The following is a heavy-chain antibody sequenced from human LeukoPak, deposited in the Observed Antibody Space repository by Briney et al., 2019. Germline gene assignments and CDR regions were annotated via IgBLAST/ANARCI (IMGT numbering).Heavy chain of an antibody. CDR2: IYYSGST. CDR3: ARDGQTDDAFDI. Sequence: PSETLSLTCTVSGGSISSYYWCWIRKPPGQGLEWVGNIYYSGSTNYNPSLKSRVTISVDTSKNQFSLKLSSVAAADTAVYYCARDGQTDDAFDIWGQGTMVTVSS. CDR1: GGSISSYY. V-gene: IGHV4-59*01. J-gene: IGHJ3*02.